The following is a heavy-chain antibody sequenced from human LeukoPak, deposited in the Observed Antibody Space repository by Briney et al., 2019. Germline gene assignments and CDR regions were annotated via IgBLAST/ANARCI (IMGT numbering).Heavy chain of an antibody. CDR1: GFTFSSYS. Sequence: GGSLRLSCAASGFTFSSYSMNWVRQAPGKGLEWVSSISSSSSYIYYADSVKGRFTISRDNAKNSLYLQMNSLRAEDTAVYYCTHDSSEDAFDIWGQGTTVTVSS. J-gene: IGHJ3*02. CDR3: THDSSEDAFDI. D-gene: IGHD3-22*01. CDR2: ISSSSSYI. V-gene: IGHV3-21*01.